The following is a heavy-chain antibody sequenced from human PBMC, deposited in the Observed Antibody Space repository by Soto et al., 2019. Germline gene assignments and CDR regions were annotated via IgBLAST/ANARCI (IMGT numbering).Heavy chain of an antibody. D-gene: IGHD4-4*01. CDR2: ISYDGSNK. V-gene: IGHV3-30*18. J-gene: IGHJ3*02. Sequence: QVQLVESGGGVVQPGRSLRLSCAASGFTFSSYGMHWVRQAPGKGLEWVAVISYDGSNKYYADSVKGRFTISRDNSKNTLYLQMNSLRAEDTAVYYCAKDRSTPDAVDIWGQGTMVTVSS. CDR3: AKDRSTPDAVDI. CDR1: GFTFSSYG.